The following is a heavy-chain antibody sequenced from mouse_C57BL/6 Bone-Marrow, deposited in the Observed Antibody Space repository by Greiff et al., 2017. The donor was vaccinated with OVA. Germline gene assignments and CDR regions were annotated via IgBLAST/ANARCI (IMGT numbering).Heavy chain of an antibody. CDR2: INPNNGGT. CDR3: ARDYYGSSWYFDV. Sequence: VQLQQSGPELVKPGASVKISCKASGYTFTDYYMNWVKQSHGKSLEWIGDINPNNGGTSYNQKFKGKAKLTVDKSSSTAYMELRSLTSEDSAVYYCARDYYGSSWYFDVWGTGTTVTVSS. V-gene: IGHV1-26*01. J-gene: IGHJ1*03. D-gene: IGHD1-1*01. CDR1: GYTFTDYY.